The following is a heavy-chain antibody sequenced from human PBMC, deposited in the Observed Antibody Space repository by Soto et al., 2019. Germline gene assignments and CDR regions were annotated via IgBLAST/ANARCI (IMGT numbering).Heavy chain of an antibody. CDR1: GFSLSTRGVG. CDR2: IYWDDDK. CDR3: AHIGVSRWFDF. D-gene: IGHD6-13*01. J-gene: IGHJ4*02. Sequence: QITLKESGPPLVKPTQTLTLTCTFSGFSLSTRGVGVGWIRQPPGKDLEWLALIYWDDDKRDSPSLKTRLTVTKHTSKNQVVLTMTNMDPVDTATYSCAHIGVSRWFDFWGQGTLVTVSS. V-gene: IGHV2-5*02.